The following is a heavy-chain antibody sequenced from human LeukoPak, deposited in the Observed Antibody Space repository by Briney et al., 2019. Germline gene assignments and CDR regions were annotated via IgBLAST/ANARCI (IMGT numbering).Heavy chain of an antibody. D-gene: IGHD5-12*01. CDR2: IYYSGST. J-gene: IGHJ4*02. Sequence: SETLSLTCTVSGGSISSSSYYWGWIRQPPGKGLEWIGSIYYSGSTYYNPSLKSRVTISVDTSKNQFSLKLSSVTAADTAAYYCSSGYGELDYFDYWGQGTLVTVSS. CDR3: SSGYGELDYFDY. CDR1: GGSISSSSYY. V-gene: IGHV4-39*01.